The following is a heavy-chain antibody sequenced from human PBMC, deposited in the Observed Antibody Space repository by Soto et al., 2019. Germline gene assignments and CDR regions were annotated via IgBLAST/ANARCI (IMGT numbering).Heavy chain of an antibody. D-gene: IGHD5-18*01. CDR3: AKDISGRGVDTAMVTFDY. CDR2: ISAGLHST. V-gene: IGHV3-23*01. CDR1: GFPFSNYA. J-gene: IGHJ4*02. Sequence: PGGSLRLSCAASGFPFSNYAMTWVRQAPGKGLEWVSAISAGLHSTSCADSVKGRFTISRDNSKNTLYLQMNSLRAEDTALYYCAKDISGRGVDTAMVTFDYWGQGTLVTVSS.